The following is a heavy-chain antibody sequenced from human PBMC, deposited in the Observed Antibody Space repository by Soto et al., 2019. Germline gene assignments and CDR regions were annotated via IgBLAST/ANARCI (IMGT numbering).Heavy chain of an antibody. V-gene: IGHV3-23*01. CDR2: ISGSGGST. Sequence: PGGSLRLSCAASGFTFSSYAMSWVRQAPGKGLEWVSAISGSGGSTYYADSVKGRFTISRDNSKNTLYLQMNSPRAEDTAVYYCAKAQGIVGATANFQHWGQGTLVTVSS. J-gene: IGHJ1*01. CDR1: GFTFSSYA. CDR3: AKAQGIVGATANFQH. D-gene: IGHD1-26*01.